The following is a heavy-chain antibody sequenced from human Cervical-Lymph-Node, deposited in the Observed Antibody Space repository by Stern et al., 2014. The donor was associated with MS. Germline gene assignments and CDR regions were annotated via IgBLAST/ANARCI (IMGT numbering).Heavy chain of an antibody. D-gene: IGHD5-24*01. CDR1: GYSFTSYW. Sequence: VQLVQSGAEVKKPGESLKISCKGSGYSFTSYWIGWVRQMPGKGLEWMGVIYPGDSDTRYSPSFQGQVTISADKSISTAYLQWSSLKASDTAMYYCARLERDGYNSYYFDYWGQGTLVTVSS. J-gene: IGHJ4*02. CDR3: ARLERDGYNSYYFDY. V-gene: IGHV5-51*01. CDR2: IYPGDSDT.